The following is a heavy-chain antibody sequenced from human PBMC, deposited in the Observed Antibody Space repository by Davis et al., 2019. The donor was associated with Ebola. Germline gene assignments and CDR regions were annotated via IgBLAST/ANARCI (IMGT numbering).Heavy chain of an antibody. Sequence: PSETLSLTCTVSRGSISGYYWRWIRQPPGKGLQWVGYVSYIGNTNSNPSLRNRVTISVDTSKNQFSLTLRSVTAADTAVYYCARDTRPCGDECHDDTFDMWSRGTMVIVSS. D-gene: IGHD2-21*01. J-gene: IGHJ3*02. CDR1: RGSISGYY. CDR3: ARDTRPCGDECHDDTFDM. CDR2: VSYIGNT. V-gene: IGHV4-59*01.